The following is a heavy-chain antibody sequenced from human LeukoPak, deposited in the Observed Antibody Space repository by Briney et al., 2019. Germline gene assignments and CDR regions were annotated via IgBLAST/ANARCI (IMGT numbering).Heavy chain of an antibody. CDR2: IYYSGNT. D-gene: IGHD2-21*02. V-gene: IGHV4-59*01. J-gene: IGHJ3*02. CDR1: GFSMSDFY. Sequence: PSETLSLTCTVSGFSMSDFYGNWIRLPPGKGLEWIGYIYYSGNTNYNPSLKSRVTISVDAPRNQFSLKLNSVTAADKALYYRARGVDYCGGDCYVFDIWGQGTVVTVSS. CDR3: ARGVDYCGGDCYVFDI.